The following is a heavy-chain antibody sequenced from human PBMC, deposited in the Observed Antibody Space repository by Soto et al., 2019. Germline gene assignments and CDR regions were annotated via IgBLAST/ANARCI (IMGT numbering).Heavy chain of an antibody. CDR2: IYYSGRT. Sequence: VSGGSISSYYWSWIRQPPGKGLEWIGYIYYSGRTNYNPSLKSRVTISVDTSKNQFSLELSSLTSEDTAVYYCARDQSWQDLAWWFDPWGQGTLVTVSS. D-gene: IGHD3-10*01. CDR1: GGSISSYY. J-gene: IGHJ5*02. CDR3: ARDQSWQDLAWWFDP. V-gene: IGHV4-59*01.